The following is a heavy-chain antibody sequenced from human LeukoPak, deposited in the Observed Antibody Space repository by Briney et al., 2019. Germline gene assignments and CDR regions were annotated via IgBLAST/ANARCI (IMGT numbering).Heavy chain of an antibody. Sequence: SETLSLTCTVSGGSISSYYWSWIRQPAGKGLEWIGRIYTSGSTNYNPSLKSRVTMSVDTSKNQFSLKLSSVTAADTAVYYCASLAEPHYYYYMDVWGKGTTVTVSS. CDR3: ASLAEPHYYYYMDV. D-gene: IGHD3-3*02. J-gene: IGHJ6*03. CDR2: IYTSGST. V-gene: IGHV4-4*07. CDR1: GGSISSYY.